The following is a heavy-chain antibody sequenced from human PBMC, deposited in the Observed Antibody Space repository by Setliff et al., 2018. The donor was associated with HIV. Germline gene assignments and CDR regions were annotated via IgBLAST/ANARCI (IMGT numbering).Heavy chain of an antibody. Sequence: SETLSLTCTVSGGSISTYYLTWIRQPAGKGLEWIGRIFASGSTNYNPSLKSRVTMSVDTSKNQFSLRLSSVTAADTAVYYCVGGLRSRSQGHFDYWGPGTLVTVSS. CDR1: GGSISTYY. V-gene: IGHV4-4*07. J-gene: IGHJ4*02. CDR2: IFASGST. D-gene: IGHD5-12*01. CDR3: VGGLRSRSQGHFDY.